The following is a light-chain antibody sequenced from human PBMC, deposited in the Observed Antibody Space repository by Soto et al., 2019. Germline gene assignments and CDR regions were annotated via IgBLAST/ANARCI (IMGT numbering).Light chain of an antibody. CDR2: DDD. CDR3: GSWDSSLSAYV. J-gene: IGLJ1*01. V-gene: IGLV1-51*01. Sequence: QSVLTQPPSVSAAPGQRVTISGSGSRSNIGGKVVSWYQQLPGTAPKLLIYDDDKRPSGIPDRFSGSKSGTSATLGITGFQTGDEADYYCGSWDSSLSAYVFGNETQVTVL. CDR1: RSNIGGKV.